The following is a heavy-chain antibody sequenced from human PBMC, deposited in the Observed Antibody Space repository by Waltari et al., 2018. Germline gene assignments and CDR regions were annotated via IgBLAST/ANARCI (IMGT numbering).Heavy chain of an antibody. CDR1: GYAFSSFY. V-gene: IGHV1-46*01. Sequence: QVHLVQSGTEVKKPGASVKVSCRASGYAFSSFYMHWVRRAPGQGPEWMGKMGPSSGSKNHAQNFQCRVNLTRDASTSTFYMELSRLTFEDTATYYCARAPEGYISGLGYYFDYWGQGTQLSVSS. J-gene: IGHJ4*02. CDR2: MGPSSGSK. D-gene: IGHD5-18*01. CDR3: ARAPEGYISGLGYYFDY.